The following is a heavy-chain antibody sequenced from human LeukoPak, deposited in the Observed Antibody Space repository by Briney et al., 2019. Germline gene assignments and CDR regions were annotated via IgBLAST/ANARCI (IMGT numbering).Heavy chain of an antibody. CDR2: INHSGST. Sequence: PSETLSLTCAVYGGSFSGYYWSWIRQPPGKGLEWIGEINHSGSTNYNPSLKSRVTISVDTSKNQFSLKLSSVTAADTAVYYCARGLDSSGYYGGNWFDPWGQGTLVTVSS. CDR1: GGSFSGYY. D-gene: IGHD3-22*01. J-gene: IGHJ5*02. V-gene: IGHV4-34*01. CDR3: ARGLDSSGYYGGNWFDP.